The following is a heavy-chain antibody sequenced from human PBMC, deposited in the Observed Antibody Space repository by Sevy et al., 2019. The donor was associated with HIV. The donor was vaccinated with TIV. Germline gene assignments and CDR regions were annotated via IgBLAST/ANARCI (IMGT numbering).Heavy chain of an antibody. CDR1: GLTFSSYD. V-gene: IGHV3-13*01. J-gene: IGHJ4*02. CDR3: ARFNKGHDCSGGSCYSGYDY. CDR2: IGTAGDT. Sequence: GGSLRLSCAASGLTFSSYDMHWVRQATGKGLEWVSAIGTAGDTYYPGSVKGRFTISRENAKNSLYLQMNSLRAGDTAVYYCARFNKGHDCSGGSCYSGYDYWGQGTLVTVSS. D-gene: IGHD2-15*01.